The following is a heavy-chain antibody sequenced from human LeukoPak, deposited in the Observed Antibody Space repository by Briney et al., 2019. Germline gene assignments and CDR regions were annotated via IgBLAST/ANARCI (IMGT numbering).Heavy chain of an antibody. Sequence: GGSLRLSCAASGFTFSDYYMSWTRQAPGKGLEWVSYISSSSSYTNYADSVKGRFTISRDNAKNSLYLQMNSLRAEDTAVYYCARDSHVDTAINFDYWGQGTLVTVSS. V-gene: IGHV3-11*06. CDR1: GFTFSDYY. CDR3: ARDSHVDTAINFDY. CDR2: ISSSSSYT. D-gene: IGHD5-18*01. J-gene: IGHJ4*02.